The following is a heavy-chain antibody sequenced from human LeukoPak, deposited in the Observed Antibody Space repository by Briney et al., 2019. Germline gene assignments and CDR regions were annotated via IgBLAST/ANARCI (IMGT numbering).Heavy chain of an antibody. J-gene: IGHJ6*02. V-gene: IGHV4-4*02. D-gene: IGHD3-3*01. Sequence: SETLSLTCGVSGGSISSTNWWSWVRQPPGKGLEWIGEINHSGSTNYNPSLKSRVTISVDTSKNQFSLKLSSVTAADTAVYYCARVPIRITIFGVVIKYYYYYGMDVWGQGTTVTVSS. CDR3: ARVPIRITIFGVVIKYYYYYGMDV. CDR1: GGSISSTNW. CDR2: INHSGST.